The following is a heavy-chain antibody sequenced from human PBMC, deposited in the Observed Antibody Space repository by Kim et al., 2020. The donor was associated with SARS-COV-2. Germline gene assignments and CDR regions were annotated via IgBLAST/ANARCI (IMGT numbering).Heavy chain of an antibody. V-gene: IGHV4-34*01. CDR2: INHSGST. CDR1: GGSFSGYY. D-gene: IGHD3-3*01. CDR3: ARDSPPIRLEWLHYYYYGMDV. J-gene: IGHJ6*02. Sequence: SETLSLTCAVYGGSFSGYYWSWIRQPPGKGLEWIGEINHSGSTNYNPSLKSRVTISVDTSKNQFSLKLSSVTAADTAVYYCARDSPPIRLEWLHYYYYGMDVWGQGTTVTVSS.